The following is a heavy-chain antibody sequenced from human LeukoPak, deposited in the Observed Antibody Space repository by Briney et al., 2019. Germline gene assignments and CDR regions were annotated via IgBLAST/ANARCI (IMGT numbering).Heavy chain of an antibody. Sequence: PGGSLRLSCAASGFTFSSNAMSWVRQAPGKGLEWVSGINYSVGSTYYADSVKGRFTISRDNSKNTLYLQMNNLRAEDTAVYYCSRLMAARTPYYFDYWGQGTLVTVSS. D-gene: IGHD6-6*01. CDR1: GFTFSSNA. CDR2: INYSVGST. CDR3: SRLMAARTPYYFDY. J-gene: IGHJ4*02. V-gene: IGHV3-23*01.